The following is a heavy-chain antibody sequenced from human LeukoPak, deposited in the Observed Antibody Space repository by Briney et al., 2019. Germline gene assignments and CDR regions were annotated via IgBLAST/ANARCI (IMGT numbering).Heavy chain of an antibody. D-gene: IGHD3-22*01. V-gene: IGHV4-34*01. CDR1: GGSFSGYY. Sequence: KASETLPLTCAVYGGSFSGYYWSWIRQPPGKGLEWIGEINHSGSTNYNPSLKSRVTISVDTSKNQFSLKLSSVTAADTAVYYCARGPHYYDSSGLVDPWGQGTLVTVSS. CDR2: INHSGST. J-gene: IGHJ5*02. CDR3: ARGPHYYDSSGLVDP.